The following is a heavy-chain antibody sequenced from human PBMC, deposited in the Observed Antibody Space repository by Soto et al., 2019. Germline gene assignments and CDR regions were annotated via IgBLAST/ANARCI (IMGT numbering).Heavy chain of an antibody. V-gene: IGHV5-51*01. Sequence: EVQLVQSGAEVKKPGESLKISCKGSRYSFTNYWIAWVRQMPGKGLEWMGIIYPGDSDSRYSPSFQGQVTISADKAISTAYLQWSSLKASDTAIYYCARPRSVSYRLDYYGMDVWGQGTTVTVSS. D-gene: IGHD3-10*01. J-gene: IGHJ6*02. CDR3: ARPRSVSYRLDYYGMDV. CDR1: RYSFTNYW. CDR2: IYPGDSDS.